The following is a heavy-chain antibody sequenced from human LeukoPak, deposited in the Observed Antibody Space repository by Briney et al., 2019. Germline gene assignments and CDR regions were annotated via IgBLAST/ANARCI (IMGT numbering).Heavy chain of an antibody. CDR3: ARVSSSWNYYFDY. Sequence: GASLKISCKGSGYRFTSYWIGWVRQMPGKGLEWMGIIYPGDSDTRYSPSFQGQVTISADKSISTAYLQWSSLKASDTAMYYCARVSSSWNYYFDYWGQGTLVTVSS. CDR2: IYPGDSDT. CDR1: GYRFTSYW. D-gene: IGHD6-13*01. V-gene: IGHV5-51*01. J-gene: IGHJ4*02.